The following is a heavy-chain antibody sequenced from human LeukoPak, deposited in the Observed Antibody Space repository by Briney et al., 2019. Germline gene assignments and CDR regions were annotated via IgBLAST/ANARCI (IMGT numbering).Heavy chain of an antibody. J-gene: IGHJ3*02. D-gene: IGHD4-17*01. CDR2: INHSGST. CDR1: GGSFSGYY. Sequence: PSETLSLTCAVYGGSFSGYYWSWTRQPPGKGLEWIGEINHSGSTNYNPSLKSRVTISVDTSKNQFSLKLSSVTAADTAVYYCARDYGDYNGYDAFDIWGQGTMVTVSS. CDR3: ARDYGDYNGYDAFDI. V-gene: IGHV4-34*01.